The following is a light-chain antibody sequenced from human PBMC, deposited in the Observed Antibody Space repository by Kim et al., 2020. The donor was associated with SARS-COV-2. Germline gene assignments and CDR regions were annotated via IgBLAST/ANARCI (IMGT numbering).Light chain of an antibody. CDR2: AAS. J-gene: IGKJ1*01. Sequence: GDRVTITCRASRGITNSLAWYQQKPGKIPKLLVYAASALQSGVPSRFSGSGSGTDFTLTISSLQPDDDATYYCQNYNSAPRTFGQGTKVDIK. CDR1: RGITNS. V-gene: IGKV1-27*01. CDR3: QNYNSAPRT.